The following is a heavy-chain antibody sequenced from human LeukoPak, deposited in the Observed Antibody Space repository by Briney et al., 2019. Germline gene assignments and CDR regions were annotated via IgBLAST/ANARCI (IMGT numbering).Heavy chain of an antibody. J-gene: IGHJ4*02. Sequence: ASVKVSCKASGYTFTGYYMHWVRQAPGQGLEWMGWISAYNGNTNYAQKLQGRVTMTTDTSTSTAYMELRSLRSDDTAVYYCARDHNYYDSSGYYSPSFDYWGQGTLVTVSS. D-gene: IGHD3-22*01. V-gene: IGHV1-18*04. CDR3: ARDHNYYDSSGYYSPSFDY. CDR1: GYTFTGYY. CDR2: ISAYNGNT.